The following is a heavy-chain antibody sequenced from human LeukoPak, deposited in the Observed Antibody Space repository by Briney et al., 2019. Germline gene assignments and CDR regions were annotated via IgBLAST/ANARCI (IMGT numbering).Heavy chain of an antibody. CDR3: AKDKCGSDYGGEVFDY. D-gene: IGHD4-23*01. CDR1: GFTLSSYG. V-gene: IGHV3-33*06. J-gene: IGHJ4*02. CDR2: IWYDGSNK. Sequence: PGGSLRLSCAASGFTLSSYGMHWVRQAPGKGLEWVAVIWYDGSNKYYADSVKCRFTITRENSKNTRYLQMNSLRAEATAVYYGAKDKCGSDYGGEVFDYWGQGTLVTVSS.